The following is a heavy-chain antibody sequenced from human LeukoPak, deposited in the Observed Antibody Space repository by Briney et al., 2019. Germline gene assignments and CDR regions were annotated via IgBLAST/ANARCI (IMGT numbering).Heavy chain of an antibody. Sequence: PSDTLPLTCTVSGYSISSGYYWGWIRQPPGKGLEWIGSIYHSGSTYYNPSLKSRVTITVRPSKNQFSPKLSSVTAADTAVYYCARDRGVWYYDSSGLSSGAFDIWGQGTMVTVSS. J-gene: IGHJ3*02. CDR2: IYHSGST. V-gene: IGHV4-38-2*02. D-gene: IGHD3-22*01. CDR3: ARDRGVWYYDSSGLSSGAFDI. CDR1: GYSISSGYY.